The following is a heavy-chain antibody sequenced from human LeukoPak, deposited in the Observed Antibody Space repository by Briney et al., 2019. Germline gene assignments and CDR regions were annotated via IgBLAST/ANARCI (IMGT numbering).Heavy chain of an antibody. CDR3: ATRGGDRATVFAY. CDR1: GYTFTGYY. V-gene: IGHV1-2*02. Sequence: ASVKVSCKASGYTFTGYYIHWVRQAPGQGLEWMGWINPNSGGTNYAQKFQGRVTMTRDTSISTAYMELTRLRSDDTAVYYCATRGGDRATVFAYWGQGTLVTVSS. D-gene: IGHD5-18*01. CDR2: INPNSGGT. J-gene: IGHJ4*02.